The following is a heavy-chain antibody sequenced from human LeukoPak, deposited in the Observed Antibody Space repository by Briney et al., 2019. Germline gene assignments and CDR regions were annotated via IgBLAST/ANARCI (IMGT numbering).Heavy chain of an antibody. V-gene: IGHV1-18*01. CDR1: GYTFTDYD. D-gene: IGHD3-10*01. CDR3: ARNGRVRRVVKDLFEY. CDR2: VSPYNGNT. J-gene: IGHJ4*02. Sequence: ASVKVSCKTSGYTFTDYDITWVRQAPGQGLEWMGRVSPYNGNTYYSQRFQGRVTITKDTSTGTAYLGLRNLRADDTAMYYCARNGRVRRVVKDLFEYWGQGTLVAVSS.